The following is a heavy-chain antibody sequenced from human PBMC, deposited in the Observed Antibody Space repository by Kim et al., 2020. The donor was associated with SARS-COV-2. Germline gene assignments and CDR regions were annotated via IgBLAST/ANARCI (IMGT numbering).Heavy chain of an antibody. D-gene: IGHD5-12*01. Sequence: ADTEEGRFTITRDKSKNTLYLQMNSLRGEDTDVYYCATRAIVAANLYFDYWGQGTLVTVSS. V-gene: IGHV3-23*05. CDR3: ATRAIVAANLYFDY. J-gene: IGHJ4*02.